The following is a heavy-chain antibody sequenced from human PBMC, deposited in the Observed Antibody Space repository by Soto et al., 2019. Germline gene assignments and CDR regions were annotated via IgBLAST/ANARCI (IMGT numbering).Heavy chain of an antibody. V-gene: IGHV3-21*01. D-gene: IGHD3-22*01. CDR3: VRDYYDTSGYPNTFAM. Sequence: GGSLRLSCAASGFTLSRHTMNWVRQAPGKGLEWVSFIGSRTSDIYYADSVKGRFTISGDNAKNSLYLDLTRLRAEDTAVYFCVRDYYDTSGYPNTFAMWGQGTMVTVSS. CDR1: GFTLSRHT. J-gene: IGHJ3*02. CDR2: IGSRTSDI.